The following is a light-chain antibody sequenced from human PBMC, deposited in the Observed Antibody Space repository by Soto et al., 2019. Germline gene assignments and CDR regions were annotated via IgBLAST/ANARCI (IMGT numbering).Light chain of an antibody. V-gene: IGKV3D-15*01. Sequence: EIVLTKSPATLAVSLGDSATLSCRASQSVSLSLAWYQMRPGQPPRLLIYGASNRATGIPARFSASGSGTDFTLTISDVQPEDFALYYCHQYNNWPPLTFGGGTKVDIK. CDR2: GAS. J-gene: IGKJ4*01. CDR1: QSVSLS. CDR3: HQYNNWPPLT.